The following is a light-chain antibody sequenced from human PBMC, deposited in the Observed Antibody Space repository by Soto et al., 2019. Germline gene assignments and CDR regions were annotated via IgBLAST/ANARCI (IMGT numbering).Light chain of an antibody. CDR2: NSY. CDR3: AAWDASLNGYV. V-gene: IGLV1-44*01. J-gene: IGLJ1*01. CDR1: SSNIGSKT. Sequence: QSALTQPPSASGPPGQRVTISCSRSSSNIGSKTVNWYQQLPGTVPKLLIYNSYQRPSGVPDRFSGSKSGTSASLAISGLQSEDEADYYCAAWDASLNGYVFGAGTKVTVL.